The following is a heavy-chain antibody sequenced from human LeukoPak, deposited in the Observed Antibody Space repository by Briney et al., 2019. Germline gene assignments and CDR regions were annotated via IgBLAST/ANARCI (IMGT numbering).Heavy chain of an antibody. CDR3: VRDFRSADY. J-gene: IGHJ4*02. CDR1: GFTFSTYC. CDR2: ICPDGTVT. V-gene: IGHV3-74*01. Sequence: GGSLRLSCVASGFTFSTYCMHWVRQAPGKGPRWVSRICPDGTVTNYADSVKGRFFISRDNARNTVYLQMNSLRVEDTTVYYCVRDFRSADYWGQGTLVTVSS.